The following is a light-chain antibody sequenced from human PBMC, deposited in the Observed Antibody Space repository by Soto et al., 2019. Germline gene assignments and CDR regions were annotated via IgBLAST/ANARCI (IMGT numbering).Light chain of an antibody. CDR3: SSYTTISTVV. CDR1: GSDIGYYNY. CDR2: EVN. J-gene: IGLJ1*01. V-gene: IGLV2-14*01. Sequence: QSVLSQPASVSGSPGQSITISCTGTGSDIGYYNYVSWYQQYPGKAPKLIIYEVNNRPSGVSNRFSGSKSANTASLTISGLQAEDEADYHCSSYTTISTVVFGAGTKVTVL.